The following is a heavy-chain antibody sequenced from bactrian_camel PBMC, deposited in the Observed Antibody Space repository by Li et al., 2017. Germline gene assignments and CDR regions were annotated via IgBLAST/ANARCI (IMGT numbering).Heavy chain of an antibody. D-gene: IGHD2*01. J-gene: IGHJ6*01. V-gene: IGHV3S19*01. CDR2: IYTGGGST. CDR3: AAAETFGGYCSSIDGTRDADFGY. CDR1: AYILEQCG. Sequence: VQLVESGGGSVQAGGPLKLTCAGSAYILEQCGMGRFRQAPGKGLGWVSSIYTGGGSTYYADSVKGRFTISKDNAKNTLYLQMNSLKPEDTAVYYCAAAETFGGYCSSIDGTRDADFGYWGQGTQVTVS.